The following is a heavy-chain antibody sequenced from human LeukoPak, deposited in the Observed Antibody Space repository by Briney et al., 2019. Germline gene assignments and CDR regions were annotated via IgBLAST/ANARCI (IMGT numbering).Heavy chain of an antibody. CDR3: AKEGYCSSTSCRGFNWFDP. V-gene: IGHV3-30*02. CDR2: IRYDGSNK. J-gene: IGHJ5*02. D-gene: IGHD2-2*01. Sequence: PGGSLRLSCAASGFTFSSYGMHWVRQAPGKGLEWVAFIRYDGSNKYYADSVKGRFTISRDNSKNTLYLQMNSLRAEDTAVYYCAKEGYCSSTSCRGFNWFDPWGQGTLVTVSS. CDR1: GFTFSSYG.